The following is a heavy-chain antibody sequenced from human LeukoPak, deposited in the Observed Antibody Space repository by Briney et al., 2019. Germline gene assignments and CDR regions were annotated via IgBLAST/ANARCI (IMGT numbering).Heavy chain of an antibody. CDR2: VFNGGST. V-gene: IGHV4-59*11. D-gene: IGHD6-13*01. J-gene: IGHJ4*02. Sequence: SETLSLTCSVSGASINSHYWSWIRQSPGEGLEWIGYVFNGGSTNYNPSLKSRVTMSLDTSRDQFSLRLSSVTAAGTAIYYCASRPAGSTWYGVFDYWSQGTLVTVSS. CDR1: GASINSHY. CDR3: ASRPAGSTWYGVFDY.